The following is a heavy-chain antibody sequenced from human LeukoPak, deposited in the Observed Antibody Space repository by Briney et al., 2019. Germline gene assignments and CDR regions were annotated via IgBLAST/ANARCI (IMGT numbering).Heavy chain of an antibody. D-gene: IGHD2-8*01. CDR3: ARNSFAELMLLGSAYGMDV. Sequence: HPGGSLRLSCAASPFTSSGHWMSWVRQAPGKGLEWVANIKEDGSEKYYLDSVKGRFTISRDNAKDSLHLQINSLRVEDTAVYYCARNSFAELMLLGSAYGMDVWGQGTTVIVSS. CDR1: PFTSSGHW. V-gene: IGHV3-7*01. CDR2: IKEDGSEK. J-gene: IGHJ6*02.